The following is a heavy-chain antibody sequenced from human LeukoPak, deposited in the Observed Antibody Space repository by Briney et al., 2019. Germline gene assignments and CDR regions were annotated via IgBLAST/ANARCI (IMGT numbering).Heavy chain of an antibody. Sequence: GGTLRLSCAASRFIFSSYGMSWVRQAPGKGLEWVSAISGSGAGTYYADSVKGRFTISRDNSKNTLSLQMNSLRAEDTAVYYCAKDRGRRIVVVPATKWGTFDYWGQGTLVTVSS. CDR1: RFIFSSYG. J-gene: IGHJ4*02. V-gene: IGHV3-23*01. CDR2: ISGSGAGT. D-gene: IGHD2-2*01. CDR3: AKDRGRRIVVVPATKWGTFDY.